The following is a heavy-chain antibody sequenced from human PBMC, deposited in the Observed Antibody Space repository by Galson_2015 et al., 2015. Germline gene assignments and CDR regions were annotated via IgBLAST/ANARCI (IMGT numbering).Heavy chain of an antibody. J-gene: IGHJ3*02. D-gene: IGHD1-20*01. V-gene: IGHV5-51*01. Sequence: QSGAEVKKPGESLQISCKGSGYSFTNNWIGWVRQMPGKGLEWMGIIYPGDSDTRYSPSFQGRVTISVDKSISTSYLQLSSLKASDTAMYYCARLTGRDEAFDIWGQGTVVSVSS. CDR2: IYPGDSDT. CDR1: GYSFTNNW. CDR3: ARLTGRDEAFDI.